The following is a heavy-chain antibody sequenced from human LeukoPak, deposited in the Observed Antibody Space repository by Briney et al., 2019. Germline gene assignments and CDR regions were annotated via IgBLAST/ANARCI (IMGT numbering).Heavy chain of an antibody. J-gene: IGHJ6*02. CDR3: ARGYYGMDV. CDR1: GFTFSNYW. CDR2: IKQDGSEK. V-gene: IGHV3-7*03. Sequence: GGSLRLSCVFSGFTFSNYWMNWVRQAPGKGLEWVAKIKQDGSEKYYVDSVKGRFTISRDNAKNSLYLQMNSLRAEDTAVYYCARGYYGMDVWGQGTTVTVSS.